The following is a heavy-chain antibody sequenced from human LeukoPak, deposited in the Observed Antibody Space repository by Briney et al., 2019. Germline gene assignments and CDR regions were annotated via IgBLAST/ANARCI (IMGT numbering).Heavy chain of an antibody. J-gene: IGHJ3*02. CDR2: ISSSGSTI. Sequence: GGSLRLSCAASGFTFSSYEMNWVRQAPGKGLEWVSYISSSGSTIYYADSVKGRFTISRDNSKNTLYLQMNSLRAEDTAVYYCAKDHVGATIHYAFDIWGQGTMVTVSS. D-gene: IGHD1-26*01. CDR1: GFTFSSYE. CDR3: AKDHVGATIHYAFDI. V-gene: IGHV3-48*03.